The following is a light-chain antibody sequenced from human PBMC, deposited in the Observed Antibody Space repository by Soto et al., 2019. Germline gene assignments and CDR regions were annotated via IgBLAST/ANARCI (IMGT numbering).Light chain of an antibody. J-gene: IGLJ1*01. CDR2: NVS. V-gene: IGLV2-14*03. CDR3: SSYTSNSPYV. Sequence: QSALTQPASVSGSPGQSITISCTGTSSDVGGYNYVSWYQHHPGKAPKLIIYNVSNRPSGVSNRFSGSKSGNTASLTISGLQAEDEADYYCSSYTSNSPYVLGTGTKVTVL. CDR1: SSDVGGYNY.